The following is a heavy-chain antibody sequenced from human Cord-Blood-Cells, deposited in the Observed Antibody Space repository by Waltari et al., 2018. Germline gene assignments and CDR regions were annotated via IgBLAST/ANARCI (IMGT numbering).Heavy chain of an antibody. CDR3: ARDLKGGYSYGYGMDV. CDR1: GYTCTGYY. V-gene: IGHV1-2*02. CDR2: INPNSGGT. J-gene: IGHJ6*02. Sequence: QVQLVQSGAEVKKPGASVKGSCKASGYTCTGYYMQSVRRVPGQGLEWMGWINPNSGGTNYAQKFQGTVTMTRDTSISTAYMELSRLRSDDTAVYYCARDLKGGYSYGYGMDVWGQGTTVTVSS. D-gene: IGHD5-18*01.